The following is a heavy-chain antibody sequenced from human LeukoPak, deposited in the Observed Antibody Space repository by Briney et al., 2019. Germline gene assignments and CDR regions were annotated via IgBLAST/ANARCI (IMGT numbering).Heavy chain of an antibody. J-gene: IGHJ4*02. V-gene: IGHV3-30-3*01. Sequence: GGSLRLSSAASGFTFSSYAMHWVRQAPGKGLEWVAVISYDGSNKYYADSVKGRFTISRDNSKNTLYLQMNSLRAEDTAVYYCARAFNGDYCFDYWGQGTLVTVSS. CDR1: GFTFSSYA. CDR2: ISYDGSNK. D-gene: IGHD4-17*01. CDR3: ARAFNGDYCFDY.